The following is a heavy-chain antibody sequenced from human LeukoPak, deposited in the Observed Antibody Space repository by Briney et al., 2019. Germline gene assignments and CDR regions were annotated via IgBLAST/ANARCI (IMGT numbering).Heavy chain of an antibody. J-gene: IGHJ4*02. CDR2: IYYSGST. D-gene: IGHD5-24*01. CDR1: GGSISSSSYY. V-gene: IGHV4-39*01. CDR3: ATPDGYNYKY. Sequence: SETLSLTCTVSGGSISSSSYYWGWIRQPPGKGLEWIGTIYYSGSTYYNPSLKSRVTISVDVSKNQFSLKLSSVTAADTAVYYCATPDGYNYKYWGQGTLVTVSS.